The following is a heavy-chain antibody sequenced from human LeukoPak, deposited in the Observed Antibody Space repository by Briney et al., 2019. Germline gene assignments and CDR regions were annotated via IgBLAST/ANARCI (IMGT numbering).Heavy chain of an antibody. Sequence: GASVKVSCKASGYTFTSYGISWVRQAPGQGLEWMGWISAYNGNTNYAQKLQGRVTMTTDTSTSTAYMELRSLRSDDTAVYYCASIRYFDWLGWFDPWGQGTLVTVSS. CDR2: ISAYNGNT. D-gene: IGHD3-9*01. CDR3: ASIRYFDWLGWFDP. J-gene: IGHJ5*02. CDR1: GYTFTSYG. V-gene: IGHV1-18*01.